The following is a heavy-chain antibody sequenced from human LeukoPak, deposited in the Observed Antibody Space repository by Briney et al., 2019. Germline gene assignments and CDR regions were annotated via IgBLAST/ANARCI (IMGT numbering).Heavy chain of an antibody. J-gene: IGHJ4*02. Sequence: GGSLRLSCAASGFTFSNYWMTWVRQTPGKGLEWMAIIKQDGSEKYYVDSVKGRFTISRDNAKNSLYLQMDSLSAEDTAVYYCARGRLNYWGQGTLVTVSS. CDR3: ARGRLNY. V-gene: IGHV3-7*01. D-gene: IGHD5-12*01. CDR2: IKQDGSEK. CDR1: GFTFSNYW.